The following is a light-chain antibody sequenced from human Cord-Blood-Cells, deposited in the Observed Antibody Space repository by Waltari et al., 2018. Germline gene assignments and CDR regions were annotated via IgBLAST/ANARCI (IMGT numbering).Light chain of an antibody. CDR2: AAS. CDR3: QQSYSTPWM. J-gene: IGKJ1*01. V-gene: IGKV1-39*01. Sequence: DIQMTQSPSSLSASVGDRVTITCRASQSISSYLNWYQQKPGKAPKLLIYAASSLQSWVPSRFSGSGSGTDFTLTISSLQPEDFATYYCQQSYSTPWMFGQGTKVEIK. CDR1: QSISSY.